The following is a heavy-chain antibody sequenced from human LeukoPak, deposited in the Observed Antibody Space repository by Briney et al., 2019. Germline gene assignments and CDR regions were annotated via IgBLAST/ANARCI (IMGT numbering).Heavy chain of an antibody. V-gene: IGHV4-31*03. CDR3: ARDRGGYRYGPDAFDI. CDR1: GGSISSGGYY. Sequence: SETLSLTCTVSGGSISSGGYYWSWIRQHPGKGLEWIGYIYYSGSTYYNPSLKSRVTISVDTSKNQFSLKLSSVTAADPAVYYCARDRGGYRYGPDAFDIWGQGTMVTVSS. J-gene: IGHJ3*02. D-gene: IGHD5-18*01. CDR2: IYYSGST.